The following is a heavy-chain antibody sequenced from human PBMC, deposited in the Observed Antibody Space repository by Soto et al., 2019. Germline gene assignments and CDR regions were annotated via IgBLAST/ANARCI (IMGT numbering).Heavy chain of an antibody. V-gene: IGHV3-30-3*01. Sequence: ESGGGVVQPGRSLRLSCAASGFTFSSYAMHWVRQAPGKGLEWVAVISYDGSNKYYADSVKGRFTISRDNSKNTLYLQMNSLRAEDTAVYYCARETVPQGGFGDPDLLPLYYYGMDVWGQGTTVTVSS. CDR2: ISYDGSNK. CDR3: ARETVPQGGFGDPDLLPLYYYGMDV. J-gene: IGHJ6*02. CDR1: GFTFSSYA. D-gene: IGHD3-10*01.